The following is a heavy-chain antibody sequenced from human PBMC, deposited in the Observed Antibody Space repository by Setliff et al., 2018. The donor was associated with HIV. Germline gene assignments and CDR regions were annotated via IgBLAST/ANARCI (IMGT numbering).Heavy chain of an antibody. CDR2: VYHTGST. CDR3: ARHAAGPDGPFDY. CDR1: GYSMSSGYY. D-gene: IGHD2-2*01. J-gene: IGHJ4*02. Sequence: SETLSLTCGVSGYSMSSGYYWGWIRQPPGKGLEWIGNVYHTGSTYYNPSLKSRVTISVDTSKNQFSLKLSSVIAADTAVYYCARHAAGPDGPFDYWGQGTLVTV. V-gene: IGHV4-38-2*01.